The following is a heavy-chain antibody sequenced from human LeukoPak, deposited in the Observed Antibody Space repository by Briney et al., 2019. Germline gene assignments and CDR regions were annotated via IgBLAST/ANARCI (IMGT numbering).Heavy chain of an antibody. Sequence: SETLSLTCTVSGGSISSSTYYWGWIRQPPGKGLEWIGSIYYSGSTYYNPALKSRVTIFVDASKTQFSLKLSSVTAAETAVYYCASTGRRFDYWGQGTLVTVSS. J-gene: IGHJ4*02. V-gene: IGHV4-39*01. CDR2: IYYSGST. CDR1: GGSISSSTYY. D-gene: IGHD1-26*01. CDR3: ASTGRRFDY.